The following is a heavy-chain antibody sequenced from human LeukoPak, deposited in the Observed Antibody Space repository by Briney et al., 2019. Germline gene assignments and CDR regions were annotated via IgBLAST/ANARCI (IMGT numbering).Heavy chain of an antibody. CDR2: IYTSGST. V-gene: IGHV4-61*02. J-gene: IGHJ3*02. CDR1: GGSISSGSYY. Sequence: SETLSLTCTLSGGSISSGSYYWSWIRQPAGKGLEWIGRIYTSGSTNYNPSLKSRVTISVDTSKNQFSLKLSSVTAADTAVYYCARVPEYYDSSGTDAFDIWGQGTMVTVSS. CDR3: ARVPEYYDSSGTDAFDI. D-gene: IGHD3-22*01.